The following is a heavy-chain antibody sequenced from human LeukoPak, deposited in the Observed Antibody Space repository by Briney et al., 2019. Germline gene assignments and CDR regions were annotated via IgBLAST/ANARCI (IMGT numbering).Heavy chain of an antibody. CDR2: ISAYNGNT. D-gene: IGHD6-6*01. CDR1: GYTFTSYG. Sequence: ASVKVSCKASGYTFTSYGISWVRQAPGQGLEWMGWISAYNGNTNYAQKLQGRVTMTTDTSTSTAYMELRSLRSDDTAVYYCARETRSVGSSFPFDYWGQGTLVTVSS. J-gene: IGHJ4*02. CDR3: ARETRSVGSSFPFDY. V-gene: IGHV1-18*01.